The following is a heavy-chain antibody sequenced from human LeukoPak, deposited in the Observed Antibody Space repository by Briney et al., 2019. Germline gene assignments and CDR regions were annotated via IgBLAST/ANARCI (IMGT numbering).Heavy chain of an antibody. D-gene: IGHD3-22*01. Sequence: SETLSLTCTVSGVLISSDYWSWIRQPAGKGLEWIGRVYKSGSTNYNPSLKSRVTMSVDMSKNQFSLKLSSVTAADTAVYYCPRDGTFYYHNSGYFDYWGQGTLVTVSS. CDR1: GVLISSDY. J-gene: IGHJ4*02. V-gene: IGHV4-4*07. CDR3: PRDGTFYYHNSGYFDY. CDR2: VYKSGST.